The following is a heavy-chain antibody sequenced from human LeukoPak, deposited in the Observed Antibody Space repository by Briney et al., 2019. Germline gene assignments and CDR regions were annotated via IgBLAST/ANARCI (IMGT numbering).Heavy chain of an antibody. CDR1: GSSFTSYW. J-gene: IGHJ3*01. V-gene: IGHV5-51*01. CDR3: ARHVSSSRVAHDV. CDR2: IYPGDSDT. D-gene: IGHD2-2*01. Sequence: GESLKISCKGSGSSFTSYWIGWVRQMPGKGLEWMGIIYPGDSDTRYSPSFQGQVTISADKSISTAYLQWSSLKASDTAMYYCARHVSSSRVAHDVWGQGTMVTVSS.